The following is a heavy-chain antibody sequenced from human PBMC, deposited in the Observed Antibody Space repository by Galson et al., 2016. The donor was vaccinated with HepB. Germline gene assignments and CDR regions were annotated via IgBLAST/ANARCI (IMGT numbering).Heavy chain of an antibody. V-gene: IGHV1-18*01. Sequence: CKASGYSFISYGTSWVRQARGQGLEWMGWISTYNGNTNYEQKFKGRVTLTADISTSTAQMELRSLRSDDTAVYYCARDGTLSGSYYHFYGMDVWGQGTTVTVSS. CDR1: GYSFISYG. D-gene: IGHD1-26*01. CDR3: ARDGTLSGSYYHFYGMDV. CDR2: ISTYNGNT. J-gene: IGHJ6*02.